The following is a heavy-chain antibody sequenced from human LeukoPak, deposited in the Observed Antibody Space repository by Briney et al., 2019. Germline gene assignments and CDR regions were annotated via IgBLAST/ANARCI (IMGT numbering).Heavy chain of an antibody. Sequence: QAGGSLRLSCAASGFSFSSYDMSWVRQAPGKGLQWVSGISGSVSGFGSPTKYADSVKGRFTISRDNSKNTLYLQMNSLRAEDTAVYYCAKDRRYSSLLGAFDIWGQGTMVTVSS. CDR1: GFSFSSYD. D-gene: IGHD6-13*01. CDR2: ISGSVSGFGSPT. V-gene: IGHV3-23*01. J-gene: IGHJ3*02. CDR3: AKDRRYSSLLGAFDI.